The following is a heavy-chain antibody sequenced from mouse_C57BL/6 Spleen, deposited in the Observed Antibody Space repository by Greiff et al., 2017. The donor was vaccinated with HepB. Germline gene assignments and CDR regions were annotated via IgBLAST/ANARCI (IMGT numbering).Heavy chain of an antibody. D-gene: IGHD1-1*01. Sequence: VQLQQSGAELAKPGASVKLSCKASGYTFTSYWMHWVKQRPGQGLEWIGYINPSSGYTKYNQKFKDKATLTADKSSSTAYMQLSSLTYEDSAVYYLARGFITTVVATPGNAMDYWGQGTSVTVSS. CDR3: ARGFITTVVATPGNAMDY. CDR1: GYTFTSYW. J-gene: IGHJ4*01. CDR2: INPSSGYT. V-gene: IGHV1-7*01.